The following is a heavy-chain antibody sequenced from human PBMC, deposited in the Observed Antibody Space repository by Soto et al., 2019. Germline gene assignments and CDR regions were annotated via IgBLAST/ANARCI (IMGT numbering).Heavy chain of an antibody. CDR1: GFVFNYYA. V-gene: IGHV3-23*01. CDR2: ISASGGRT. J-gene: IGHJ4*02. Sequence: GSLRLSXXXSGFVFNYYAISWVRQAPGKGXGWXXGISASGGRTYYADSVKGRLSVSRDNSNNTVFLQINRLRDEDTAMYYCARGSSTTPTSYGYHDFWGQGTLVTVSS. D-gene: IGHD4-17*01. CDR3: ARGSSTTPTSYGYHDF.